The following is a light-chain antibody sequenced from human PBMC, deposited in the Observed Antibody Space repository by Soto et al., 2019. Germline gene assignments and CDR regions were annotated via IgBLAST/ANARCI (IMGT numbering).Light chain of an antibody. CDR3: QQYDSSSPT. CDR2: DAS. CDR1: QNISVW. J-gene: IGKJ2*01. Sequence: DIQMTQSPSTLSASVGDGVTITCRASQNISVWLAWYQQRPGKAPKFLIYDASNLETGVSSRFSGSGSGTEFTLTIRSLQPDDFESYYCQQYDSSSPTFGHGTKLEIK. V-gene: IGKV1-5*01.